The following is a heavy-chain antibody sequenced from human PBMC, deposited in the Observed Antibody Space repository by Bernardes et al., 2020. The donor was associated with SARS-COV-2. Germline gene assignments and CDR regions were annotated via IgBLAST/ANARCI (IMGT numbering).Heavy chain of an antibody. CDR2: INPNSGDT. CDR1: EYTFTDHL. Sequence: ASVKVSCKASEYTFTDHLIDWVRQDPGQGLEWMGWINPNSGDTNSAQTFQGRVTMTRDTSISTAYMELSSLTSDDTALYYCAISSFYAFDIWGQGTILTVSS. D-gene: IGHD6-13*01. V-gene: IGHV1-2*02. CDR3: AISSFYAFDI. J-gene: IGHJ3*02.